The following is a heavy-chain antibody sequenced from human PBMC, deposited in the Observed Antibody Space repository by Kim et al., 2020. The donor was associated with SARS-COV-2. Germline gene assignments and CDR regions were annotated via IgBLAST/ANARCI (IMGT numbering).Heavy chain of an antibody. Sequence: DVESVKGRFTMSRDTARNSLSLQMNSLRIEDTAMYYCAALDSAQVPGGIWGRGTLVTVSS. J-gene: IGHJ4*02. V-gene: IGHV3-7*01. CDR3: AALDSAQVPGGI. D-gene: IGHD3-10*01.